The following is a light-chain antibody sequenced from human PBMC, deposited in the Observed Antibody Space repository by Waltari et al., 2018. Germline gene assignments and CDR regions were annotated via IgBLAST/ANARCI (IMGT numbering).Light chain of an antibody. CDR1: NFGTKS. V-gene: IGLV3-21*04. CDR2: DGT. CDR3: QISDNSDDRPGVI. J-gene: IGLJ2*01. Sequence: SYGLTQPPSVSVAPGKTANISCEAQNFGTKSFHWYQQKPGQAPVLVIFDGTDRPSGIPERFSGSDPGTTATLTISGVEAGDEADYYCQISDNSDDRPGVIFGGGTKLTVL.